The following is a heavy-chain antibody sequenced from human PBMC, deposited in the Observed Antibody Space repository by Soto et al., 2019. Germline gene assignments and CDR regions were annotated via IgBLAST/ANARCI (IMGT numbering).Heavy chain of an antibody. D-gene: IGHD6-13*01. CDR1: GGSISSYY. CDR2: IYYSGST. V-gene: IGHV4-59*01. Sequence: SETLSLTCTVSGGSISSYYWSWLRQPPGKGLEWIGYIYYSGSTNYNPSLKSRVTISVDTSKNQFSLKLSSVTTADTAVYYCARHTGVLSSWDYWGQGTLVTVSS. J-gene: IGHJ4*02. CDR3: ARHTGVLSSWDY.